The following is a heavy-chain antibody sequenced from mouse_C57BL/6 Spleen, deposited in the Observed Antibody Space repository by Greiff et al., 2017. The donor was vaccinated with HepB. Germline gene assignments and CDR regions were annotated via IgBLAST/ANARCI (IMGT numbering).Heavy chain of an antibody. D-gene: IGHD2-2*01. V-gene: IGHV1-82*01. J-gene: IGHJ4*01. CDR1: GYAFSSSW. CDR3: ATRDGHGTMDY. CDR2: IYTGDGDT. Sequence: QVQLQQSGPELVKPGASVKISCKASGYAFSSSWMNWVKQRPGKGLEWIGRIYTGDGDTNYNGKFKGKATLTADKSSSTAYMQISSLTSEDSAVYFCATRDGHGTMDYWGQGTSVTVSS.